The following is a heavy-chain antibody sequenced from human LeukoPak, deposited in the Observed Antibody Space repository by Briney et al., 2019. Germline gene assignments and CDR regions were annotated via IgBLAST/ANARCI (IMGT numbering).Heavy chain of an antibody. CDR2: IYTSGST. J-gene: IGHJ6*03. Sequence: SQTPSLTCTVSGGSISSGSYYWSWIRQPAGKGLEWIGRIYTSGSTNYNPSLKSRVTMSVDTSKNQFSLKLSSVTAADTAVYYCARIPYYYYYMDVWGKGTTVTVSS. CDR3: ARIPYYYYYMDV. CDR1: GGSISSGSYY. V-gene: IGHV4-61*02.